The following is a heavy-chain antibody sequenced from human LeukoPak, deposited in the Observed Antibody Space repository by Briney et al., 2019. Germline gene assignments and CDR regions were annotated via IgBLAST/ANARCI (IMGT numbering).Heavy chain of an antibody. CDR3: ARSSPSPIQMGPAYSSWHTSVYYYMDV. V-gene: IGHV3-23*01. D-gene: IGHD6-13*01. CDR2: ISDSGGRT. CDR1: GITLSNYG. Sequence: GGSLRLSCAVSGITLSNYGMSWVRQAPGKGLEWVAGISDSGGRTNYADSVKGRFTISRDNPKNTLYLQMNSLRAEDTAVYYCARSSPSPIQMGPAYSSWHTSVYYYMDVWGKGTTVTVSS. J-gene: IGHJ6*03.